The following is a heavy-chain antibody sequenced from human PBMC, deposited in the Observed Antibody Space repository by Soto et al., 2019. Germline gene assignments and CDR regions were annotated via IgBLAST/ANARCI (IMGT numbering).Heavy chain of an antibody. Sequence: EVQLVETGGGLIQPGGSLRLSCAASGFTVSSNYMSWVRQAPGKGLEWVSVIYSGGSTYYADSVKGRFTISRDNSKNTLYLQMNSLRAEDTAVYYCAREIVVVPPHAFDIWGQGTMVTVSS. D-gene: IGHD3-22*01. CDR3: AREIVVVPPHAFDI. CDR2: IYSGGST. J-gene: IGHJ3*02. V-gene: IGHV3-53*02. CDR1: GFTVSSNY.